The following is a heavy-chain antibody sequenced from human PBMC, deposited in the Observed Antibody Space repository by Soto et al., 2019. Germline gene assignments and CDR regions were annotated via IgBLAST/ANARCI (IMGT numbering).Heavy chain of an antibody. J-gene: IGHJ4*02. Sequence: VESLKISCKGSGYSFTSYWIGWVRQMPGKGLEWMGIIYPGDSDTSYSPSFQGQVTISADKSISTAYLQWSSLKASDTAMYYCARLTPRGVIIGTPYFDYWGQGTLVTVSS. CDR3: ARLTPRGVIIGTPYFDY. CDR1: GYSFTSYW. CDR2: IYPGDSDT. V-gene: IGHV5-51*01. D-gene: IGHD3-10*01.